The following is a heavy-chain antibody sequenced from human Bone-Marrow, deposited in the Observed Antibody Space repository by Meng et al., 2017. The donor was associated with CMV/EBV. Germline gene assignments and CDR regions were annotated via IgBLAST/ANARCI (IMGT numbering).Heavy chain of an antibody. J-gene: IGHJ4*02. Sequence: GESLKISCAVSGFIFGNYGMHWVRQAPGKGLEWVAFIRFDGSNKYYVDSVMGRFTISRDNSKNTLYLQMNSLRAEDTAVYYCAKVTANGVYWGQGTLVTVSS. CDR2: IRFDGSNK. CDR3: AKVTANGVY. V-gene: IGHV3-30*02. D-gene: IGHD2-8*01. CDR1: GFIFGNYG.